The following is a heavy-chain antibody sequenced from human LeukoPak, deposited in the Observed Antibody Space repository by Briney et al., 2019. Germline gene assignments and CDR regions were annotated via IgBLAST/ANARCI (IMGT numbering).Heavy chain of an antibody. V-gene: IGHV4-34*01. CDR1: GGSFSGYY. D-gene: IGHD6-19*01. J-gene: IGHJ4*02. CDR2: INHSGST. Sequence: KPSETLSLTCAVYGGSFSGYYWSWIRQPPGKGLEWIGEINHSGSTNYNPSLKSRVTISVDTSKNQFSLKLSSVTAADTAVYYCARGNIAVAGYFDYWGQGTLVTVSS. CDR3: ARGNIAVAGYFDY.